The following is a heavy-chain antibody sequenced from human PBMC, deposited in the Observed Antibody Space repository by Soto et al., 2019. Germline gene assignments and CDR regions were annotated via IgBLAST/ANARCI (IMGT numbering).Heavy chain of an antibody. D-gene: IGHD3-16*01. CDR1: GYTFTSYW. CDR2: ISPSDSDT. V-gene: IGHV5-51*01. Sequence: GESLKISCNGSGYTFTSYWIAWVRQMPGKGLEWMGIISPSDSDTRYSPSFQGQVTISVDRSISAAYLQWSSLKASDTAIYYCARRTLRYYAMDVWGQGTTVTVSS. J-gene: IGHJ6*02. CDR3: ARRTLRYYAMDV.